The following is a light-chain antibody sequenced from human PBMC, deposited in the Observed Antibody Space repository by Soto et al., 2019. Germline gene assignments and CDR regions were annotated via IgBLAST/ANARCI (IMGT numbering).Light chain of an antibody. Sequence: QSALTQPPSASRTPGQRVTISCSGSSSNIGGNAVNWYQQLPGTAPKLLIYSDNQRPSGVPDRFSGSKSGTSASLAISGLQSGDEADYYCATWDDSLNGYVFATGTKVTVL. CDR1: SSNIGGNA. CDR3: ATWDDSLNGYV. V-gene: IGLV1-44*01. J-gene: IGLJ1*01. CDR2: SDN.